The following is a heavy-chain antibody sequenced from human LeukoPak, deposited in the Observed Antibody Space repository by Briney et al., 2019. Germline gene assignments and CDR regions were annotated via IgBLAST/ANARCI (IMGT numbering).Heavy chain of an antibody. CDR1: GGSVSSTSYY. V-gene: IGHV4-61*01. J-gene: IGHJ6*02. CDR3: ARGDYSYYYGMDV. CDR2: ISYRGNT. D-gene: IGHD2-21*01. Sequence: SETLSLTCTVSGGSVSSTSYYWTWIRQPPGNGLEWIGYISYRGNTNYNPSLKSRVTISVDTSKNQFSLKLSSVTAADTAVYYCARGDYSYYYGMDVWGQGTTVTVSS.